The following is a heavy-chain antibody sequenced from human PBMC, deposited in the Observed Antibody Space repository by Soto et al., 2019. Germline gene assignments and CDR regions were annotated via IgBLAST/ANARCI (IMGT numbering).Heavy chain of an antibody. CDR2: ISYDGSDK. CDR3: AKDLCAARGSGSPLDY. Sequence: QVQLVESGGGVVQPGGSLRVSCAASGFSFSSYAMHWVRQAPGKGLERVAGISYDGSDKHYADSVKGRFAISRDNSKNTLYLQMNRLRAEDTVVYHCAKDLCAARGSGSPLDYWGQGTLVPVSS. J-gene: IGHJ4*02. D-gene: IGHD6-19*01. CDR1: GFSFSSYA. V-gene: IGHV3-30*18.